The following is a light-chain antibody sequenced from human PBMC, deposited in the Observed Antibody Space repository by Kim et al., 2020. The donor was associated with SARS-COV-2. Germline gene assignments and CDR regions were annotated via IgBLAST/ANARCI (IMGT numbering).Light chain of an antibody. CDR2: DVS. Sequence: STTTTSSGPGSDVGGYTYVSWYQHRPGEAHQLIIYDVSERPSGVSDRFSGSKSGDTASLTVSGLQDEDEADYHCSSYTRSDTWVFGGGTKLTVL. CDR1: GSDVGGYTY. CDR3: SSYTRSDTWV. J-gene: IGLJ3*02. V-gene: IGLV2-14*03.